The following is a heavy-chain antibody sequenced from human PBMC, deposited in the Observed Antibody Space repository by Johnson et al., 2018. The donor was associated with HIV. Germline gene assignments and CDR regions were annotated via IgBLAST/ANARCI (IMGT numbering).Heavy chain of an antibody. CDR1: GFTVTSNY. CDR3: AKVNRPNSGSWVDDAFDS. CDR2: IYSGGST. V-gene: IGHV3-53*01. Sequence: EVQLVESGGGLIQPGGSLRLSCAASGFTVTSNYMSLVRQAPGKGLEWVSVIYSGGSTYYADSVKGRFTISRDNSKNTRYLQMNSLRAEDTAVYYCAKVNRPNSGSWVDDAFDSWGQGTMVTVSS. D-gene: IGHD1-26*01. J-gene: IGHJ3*02.